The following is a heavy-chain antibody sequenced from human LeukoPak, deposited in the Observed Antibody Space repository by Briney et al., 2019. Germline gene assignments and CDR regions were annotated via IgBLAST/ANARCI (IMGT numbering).Heavy chain of an antibody. V-gene: IGHV3-7*01. J-gene: IGHJ6*02. CDR3: ARDYRGKDV. Sequence: GGSVRLSCAASGFTFSAYWMSWVRQAPGKGLEWVANIKQDGSDKFYVDSVKGRFTISKDNAKNSVYLQMDSLRVEDTAVYYCARDYRGKDVWGRGTTVTVSS. CDR2: IKQDGSDK. CDR1: GFTFSAYW. D-gene: IGHD3-10*01.